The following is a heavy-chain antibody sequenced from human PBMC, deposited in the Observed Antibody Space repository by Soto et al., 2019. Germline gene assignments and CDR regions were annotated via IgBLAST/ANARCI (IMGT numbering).Heavy chain of an antibody. J-gene: IGHJ5*02. CDR1: GGSISSSNW. CDR2: IYHSGST. Sequence: QAQLQESGPGLVKPSGTLSLTCAVSGGSISSSNWWSWVRQPPGQGLEWIGEIYHSGSTNYNPSLKSRGTISVDKSKNQFALKLSSVTAADSAVYYCASDVTSWNYVHWFDPWGQGTLVTVSS. V-gene: IGHV4-4*02. CDR3: ASDVTSWNYVHWFDP. D-gene: IGHD1-7*01.